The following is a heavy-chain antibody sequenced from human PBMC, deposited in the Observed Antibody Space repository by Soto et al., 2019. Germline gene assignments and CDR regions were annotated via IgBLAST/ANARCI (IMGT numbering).Heavy chain of an antibody. V-gene: IGHV4-34*01. CDR3: ARWGSKLAAAGYRTDYSYYYGMDV. Sequence: QVQLQQWGAGLLKPSETLSLTCAVYGGSFSGYYWSWIRQPPGKGLEWIGEINHSGSTNYNPSLKSRVTKSVDTSKNHFSMRLSSVTAADTAVYYCARWGSKLAAAGYRTDYSYYYGMDVWGQGTTVTVSS. J-gene: IGHJ6*02. CDR2: INHSGST. CDR1: GGSFSGYY. D-gene: IGHD6-13*01.